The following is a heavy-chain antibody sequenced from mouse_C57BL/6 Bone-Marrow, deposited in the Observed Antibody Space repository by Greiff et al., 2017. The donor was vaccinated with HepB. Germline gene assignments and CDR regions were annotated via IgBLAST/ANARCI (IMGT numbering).Heavy chain of an antibody. J-gene: IGHJ4*01. CDR1: GYTFTDYN. CDR2: INPNNGGT. Sequence: EVQLQESGPELVKPGASVKIPCKASGYTFTDYNMDWVKQSHGKSLEWIGDINPNNGGTIYTQKFKGKATLTVDKSSSTAYMELRSLTSEDTAVYYCARMGSDSPYYYAMDYWGQGTSVTVSS. CDR3: ARMGSDSPYYYAMDY. D-gene: IGHD3-2*01. V-gene: IGHV1-18*01.